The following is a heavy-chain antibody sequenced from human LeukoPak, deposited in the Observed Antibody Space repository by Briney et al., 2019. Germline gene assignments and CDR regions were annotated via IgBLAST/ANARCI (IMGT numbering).Heavy chain of an antibody. CDR3: ARDRGGIRGGFDY. D-gene: IGHD3-10*01. CDR2: ISYDGSNK. Sequence: AGGSLRLSCAASGFTFSSYAMHWVRQAPGKGLEWVAVISYDGSNKYYADSVKGRFTVSRDNSKNTLYLQMNSLRAEDTAVYYCARDRGGIRGGFDYWGQGTQVTVSS. V-gene: IGHV3-30-3*01. J-gene: IGHJ4*02. CDR1: GFTFSSYA.